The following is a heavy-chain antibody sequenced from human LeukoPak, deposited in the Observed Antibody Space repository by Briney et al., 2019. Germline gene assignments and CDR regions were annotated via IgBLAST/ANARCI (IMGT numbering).Heavy chain of an antibody. CDR1: GFTVSSNY. J-gene: IGHJ4*02. D-gene: IGHD3-22*01. Sequence: GGSLRLSCAASGFTVSSNYMNWVRQAPGKGLEWVSVIYSGGRMYYADSVKGRFIISRDNSKNTLSLQMNSLRAEDTAVYYCARGDRAASGYDYWGQGTLVTVSS. V-gene: IGHV3-66*01. CDR3: ARGDRAASGYDY. CDR2: IYSGGRM.